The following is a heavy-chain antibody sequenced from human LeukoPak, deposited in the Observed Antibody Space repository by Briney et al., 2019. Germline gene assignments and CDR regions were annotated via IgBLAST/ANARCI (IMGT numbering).Heavy chain of an antibody. J-gene: IGHJ4*02. V-gene: IGHV3-72*01. CDR1: GFTFSSYW. Sequence: PGGSLRLSCAASGFTFSSYWMSWVRQAPGKGLEWVGRSRNRAKSYTTDYAASVKGRFTISRDDSKSTLYLQMNSLETEDTAVYYCSRDATGDHWGQGTLVSVSS. CDR3: SRDATGDH. CDR2: SRNRAKSYTT.